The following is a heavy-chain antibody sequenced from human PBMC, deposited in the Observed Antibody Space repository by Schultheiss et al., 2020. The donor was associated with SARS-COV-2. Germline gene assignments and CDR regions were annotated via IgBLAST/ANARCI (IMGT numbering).Heavy chain of an antibody. CDR2: IYYSGST. D-gene: IGHD3-3*01. V-gene: IGHV4-39*01. CDR3: ARGFNFWSGNWFDP. CDR1: GGSISSSSYY. Sequence: SQTLSLTCTVSGGSISSSSYYWGWIRQPPGKGLEWIGYIYYSGSTYYNPSLKSRVTISVDTSKNQFSLKLSSVTAADTAVYYCARGFNFWSGNWFDPWGQGTLVTVSS. J-gene: IGHJ5*02.